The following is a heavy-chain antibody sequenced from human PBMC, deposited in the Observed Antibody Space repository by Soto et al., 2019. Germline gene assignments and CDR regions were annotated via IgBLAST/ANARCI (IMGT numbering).Heavy chain of an antibody. CDR1: GGSFSSYA. V-gene: IGHV1-69*01. CDR3: ARPIRYYDVWRDYPPFDY. J-gene: IGHJ4*02. CDR2: IIPMSATR. Sequence: QVQLVQSGAEVKKPGSSVKVSCKAPGGSFSSYAINWMRQAPGQGLEWMGGIIPMSATRTYAQKFQDRVTITADESSTTVYMELSSLQSEDTAVYYCARPIRYYDVWRDYPPFDYWGQGTLVTVSS. D-gene: IGHD3-3*01.